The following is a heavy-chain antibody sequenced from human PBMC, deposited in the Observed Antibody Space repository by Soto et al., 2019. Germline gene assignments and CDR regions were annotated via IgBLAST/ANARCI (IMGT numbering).Heavy chain of an antibody. J-gene: IGHJ4*02. CDR1: GFTFSSYG. CDR2: ISYDGSNK. V-gene: IGHV3-30*03. D-gene: IGHD6-19*01. Sequence: PGGSLRLSCAASGFTFSSYGMHWVRQAPGKGLEWVAVISYDGSNKYYADSVKGRFTISRDNSKNTLYLQMNSLRAEDTAVYDCARARIAVAGYDYWGQGTLGTV. CDR3: ARARIAVAGYDY.